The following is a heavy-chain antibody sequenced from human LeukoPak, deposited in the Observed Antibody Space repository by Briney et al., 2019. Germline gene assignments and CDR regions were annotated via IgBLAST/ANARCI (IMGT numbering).Heavy chain of an antibody. CDR1: ALTFSSNA. D-gene: IGHD6-19*01. Sequence: GGSLRLACAADALTFSSNAMSWVRPAQGDGLEWVSAIRDSGGRKYYEDFVKGRFTITRDNSKNTFYLQMSSLRGEDTAVYYCAKEHKVAVSATVAFDYWGQGTLVTVSS. J-gene: IGHJ4*02. CDR3: AKEHKVAVSATVAFDY. V-gene: IGHV3-23*01. CDR2: IRDSGGRK.